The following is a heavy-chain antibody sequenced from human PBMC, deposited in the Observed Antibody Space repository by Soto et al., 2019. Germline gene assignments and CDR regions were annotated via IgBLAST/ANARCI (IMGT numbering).Heavy chain of an antibody. CDR3: ATRSAVSGAFNL. Sequence: DVPLVESGGGSVKPGGSLRLSCEASGFTFSNAWMNWVRQAPGKGLEWVGRMKSKADGGAVDYAAPVRGRFTISRDDSNSSLYLQLNSLKPEDTAVYFCATRSAVSGAFNLWGQGTMVTVSS. D-gene: IGHD6-6*01. J-gene: IGHJ3*01. V-gene: IGHV3-15*05. CDR2: MKSKADGGAV. CDR1: GFTFSNAW.